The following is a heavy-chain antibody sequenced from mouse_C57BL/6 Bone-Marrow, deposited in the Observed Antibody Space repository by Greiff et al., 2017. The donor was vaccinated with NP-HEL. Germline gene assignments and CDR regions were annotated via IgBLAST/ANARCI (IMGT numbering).Heavy chain of an antibody. CDR3: AREGGYDSSGFAY. Sequence: QVQLQQPGAELVRPGTSVKLSCKASGYTFTSYWMHWVKQRPGQGLEWIGVIDPSDSYTNYNQKFKGKATLPVDTSSSTAYMQLSSLTSEDSAVYDCAREGGYDSSGFAYWGQGTLVTVSA. D-gene: IGHD2-4*01. CDR1: GYTFTSYW. J-gene: IGHJ3*01. CDR2: IDPSDSYT. V-gene: IGHV1-59*01.